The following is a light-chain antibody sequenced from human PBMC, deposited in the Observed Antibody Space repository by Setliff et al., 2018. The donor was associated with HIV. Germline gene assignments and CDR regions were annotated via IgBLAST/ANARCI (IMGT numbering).Light chain of an antibody. CDR2: DVT. CDR1: GSDVGAYNY. Sequence: QSALTQPRSVSGSPGQSVTISCTGTGSDVGAYNYVSWYQQYPGKAPKLMISDVTKRPSGVPDRFSGSKSGNTASLTISGLQAEDEADYYCCSYAGSYTSFDVFGTGTKVTVL. J-gene: IGLJ1*01. CDR3: CSYAGSYTSFDV. V-gene: IGLV2-11*01.